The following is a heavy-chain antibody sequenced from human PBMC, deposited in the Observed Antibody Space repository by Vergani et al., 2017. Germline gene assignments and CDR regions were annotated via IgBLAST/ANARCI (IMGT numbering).Heavy chain of an antibody. CDR3: ARDDYYDSSGYYF. J-gene: IGHJ4*02. Sequence: QVQLVQSGAEVKKPGASVKVSCKASGYTFTSYAMHWVRQAPGQRLEWMGWINAGNGNTKYSHKLQGRVTMTTDPATSTAYMELRSRRSDDTAVYYCARDDYYDSSGYYFGGQGTLVTVSS. CDR2: INAGNGNT. D-gene: IGHD3-22*01. V-gene: IGHV1-3*01. CDR1: GYTFTSYA.